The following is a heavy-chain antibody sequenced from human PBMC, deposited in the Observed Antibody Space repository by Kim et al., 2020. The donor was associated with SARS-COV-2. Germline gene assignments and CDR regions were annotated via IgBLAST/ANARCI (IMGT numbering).Heavy chain of an antibody. V-gene: IGHV4-39*01. Sequence: SETLSLTCTVSGGSISSSSYYWGWIRQPPGKGLEWIGSIYYSGSTYYNPSLKSRVTIPVDTSKNQFSLKLSSVTAAVTAVYYCARSLGAGPSTIFGVVIIPDAFDIWGQGTMVTVSS. D-gene: IGHD3-3*01. J-gene: IGHJ3*02. CDR3: ARSLGAGPSTIFGVVIIPDAFDI. CDR2: IYYSGST. CDR1: GGSISSSSYY.